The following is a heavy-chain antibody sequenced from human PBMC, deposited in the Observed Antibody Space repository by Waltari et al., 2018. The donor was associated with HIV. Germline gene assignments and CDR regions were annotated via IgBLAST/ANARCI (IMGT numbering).Heavy chain of an antibody. J-gene: IGHJ6*02. V-gene: IGHV4-4*08. Sequence: QVQLQESGPGVVKSSEALSLHCSVSGGSIGSYWLNWVRQPPGEGLQWIGDLYDNGRTIYTPSLRRRVTISSDASGKQFSLKLNSVTAADTAIYYCATGGARGMDIWGHGTTVTVSS. CDR1: GGSIGSYW. CDR3: ATGGARGMDI. CDR2: LYDNGRT.